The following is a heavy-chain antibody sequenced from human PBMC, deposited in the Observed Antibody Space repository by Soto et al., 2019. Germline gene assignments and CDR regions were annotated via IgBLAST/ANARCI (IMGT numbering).Heavy chain of an antibody. Sequence: QVQLVQSGAEVKKPGASVKVSCKASGYTFTSYGISWVRQAPGQGLEWMGWISAYNGNTNYAQKLQDRVTMTTDTSTSTGYMELRSLRSDDTAVYYCARDDCGGDCYYSADYYGMDVWGQGTTVTVSS. V-gene: IGHV1-18*01. CDR1: GYTFTSYG. D-gene: IGHD2-21*02. J-gene: IGHJ6*02. CDR3: ARDDCGGDCYYSADYYGMDV. CDR2: ISAYNGNT.